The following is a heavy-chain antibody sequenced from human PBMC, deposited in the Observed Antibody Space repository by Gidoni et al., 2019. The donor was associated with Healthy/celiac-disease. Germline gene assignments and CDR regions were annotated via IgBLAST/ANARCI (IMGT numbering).Heavy chain of an antibody. J-gene: IGHJ4*02. Sequence: QVQLQESGPGLVKPSETLSLTCTVSGYSISSGYYWGWIRQPPGKGLDWIGSIYHSGSTYYNPSLKSRVTISVDTSKNQFSLKLSSVTAADTAVYYCARDGGYSYGNPFDYWGQGTLVTVSS. V-gene: IGHV4-38-2*02. D-gene: IGHD5-18*01. CDR1: GYSISSGYY. CDR3: ARDGGYSYGNPFDY. CDR2: IYHSGST.